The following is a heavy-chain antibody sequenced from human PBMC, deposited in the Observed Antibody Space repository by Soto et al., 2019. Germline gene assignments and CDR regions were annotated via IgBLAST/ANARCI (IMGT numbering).Heavy chain of an antibody. Sequence: PGGSLRLSCAASGFTFSSYAMSWVRQAPGKGLEWVSVIYSGGSTYYADSVKGRFTISRDNAKNSLYLQMNSLRDEDTAVYYCARDPTITIFGVVTHNWFDPWGQGTLVTVSS. J-gene: IGHJ5*02. CDR2: IYSGGST. CDR1: GFTFSSYA. V-gene: IGHV3-66*01. D-gene: IGHD3-3*01. CDR3: ARDPTITIFGVVTHNWFDP.